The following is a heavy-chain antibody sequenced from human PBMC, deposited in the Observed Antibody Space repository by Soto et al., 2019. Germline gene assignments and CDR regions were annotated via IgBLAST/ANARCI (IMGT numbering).Heavy chain of an antibody. CDR3: AKDGRGSGSHYNSFGY. CDR2: IYSTGTT. D-gene: IGHD3-10*01. J-gene: IGHJ4*02. CDR1: GFTVGNNY. V-gene: IGHV3-53*01. Sequence: EVQLVESGGGLIQPGGPLKLSCAAAGFTVGNNYMSWVRQAPGKGLVWVSLIYSTGTTKYADSVKGRFNVSRDNAKNTRYLQMNSLRAEDTAVYYCAKDGRGSGSHYNSFGYWGQGTLVTVSS.